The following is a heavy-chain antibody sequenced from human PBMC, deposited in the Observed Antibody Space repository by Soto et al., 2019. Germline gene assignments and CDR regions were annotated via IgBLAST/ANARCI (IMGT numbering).Heavy chain of an antibody. V-gene: IGHV4-34*01. CDR2: INHSGSI. D-gene: IGHD4-17*01. CDR1: GGSVVGYY. Sequence: SETLSLTCAVDGGSVVGYYWSWVRQPPGKGLEWIGEINHSGSITYAPSLKSRVTMSVDTSKNQFSLRLNSVTAADTAVYYCARGEVTTGVFWGQGTQVTVSS. J-gene: IGHJ1*01. CDR3: ARGEVTTGVF.